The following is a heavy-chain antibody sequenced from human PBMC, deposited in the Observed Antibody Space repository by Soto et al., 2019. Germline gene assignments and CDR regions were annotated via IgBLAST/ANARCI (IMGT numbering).Heavy chain of an antibody. Sequence: QVQLQESGPGLVKPSETLSLTCTVSGWSISSYYWSWIRQPPGKGLEWIGYIYYRANPNYNPSLMSRVTLSQDTSKNQFTLKLSSVTAADTAVYYCARHYGDGYDYRDYWGQGTLVTVSS. CDR1: GWSISSYY. CDR2: IYYRANP. D-gene: IGHD5-12*01. CDR3: ARHYGDGYDYRDY. V-gene: IGHV4-59*08. J-gene: IGHJ4*02.